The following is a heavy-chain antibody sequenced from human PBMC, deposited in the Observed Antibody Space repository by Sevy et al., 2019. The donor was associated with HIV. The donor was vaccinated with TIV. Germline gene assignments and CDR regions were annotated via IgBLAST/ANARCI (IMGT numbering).Heavy chain of an antibody. CDR3: ARPEGLQLNYAMDV. Sequence: SETLSLTCTVSGGSISSSSYYWNWIRQPPGKGLEWIGSICYTGSNYYKPSLKSRVTISKDTSKNQFSLKLTSVTAADTAVYYCARPEGLQLNYAMDVWGQGTTVTVSS. CDR2: ICYTGSN. D-gene: IGHD3-3*01. V-gene: IGHV4-39*01. J-gene: IGHJ6*02. CDR1: GGSISSSSYY.